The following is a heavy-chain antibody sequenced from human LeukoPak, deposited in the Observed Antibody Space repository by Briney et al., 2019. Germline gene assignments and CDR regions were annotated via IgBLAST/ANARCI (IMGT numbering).Heavy chain of an antibody. Sequence: PSETLSLTCTVSGGSISSGGYYWSWIRQHPGKGLEWIGYIYYRGGTSYNPYLKSRVTISLATSRHQFSLKFSSLTAADTALYYCAREMDYYDSGGYYLQWFDPWGQGTLVTVPS. CDR1: GGSISSGGYY. CDR2: IYYRGGT. D-gene: IGHD3-22*01. CDR3: AREMDYYDSGGYYLQWFDP. J-gene: IGHJ5*02. V-gene: IGHV4-31*03.